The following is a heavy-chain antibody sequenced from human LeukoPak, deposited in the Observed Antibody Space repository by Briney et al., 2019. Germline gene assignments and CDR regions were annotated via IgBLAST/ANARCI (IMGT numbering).Heavy chain of an antibody. CDR2: ISGSGGST. D-gene: IGHD2-2*01. Sequence: GGSLRLSCAASGFTFSSYAMSWVRQAPGKGLEWVSAISGSGGSTYYADSVKGRFTISRDNSKNTLYLQMDSLRAEDTAVYYCAAQYQLPSNAFDIWGQGTMVTVSS. J-gene: IGHJ3*02. CDR3: AAQYQLPSNAFDI. CDR1: GFTFSSYA. V-gene: IGHV3-23*01.